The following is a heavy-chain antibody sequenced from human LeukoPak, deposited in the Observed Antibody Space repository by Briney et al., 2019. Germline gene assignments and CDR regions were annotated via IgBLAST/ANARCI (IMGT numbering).Heavy chain of an antibody. CDR2: IHYSGST. D-gene: IGHD1-26*01. CDR3: ARRDPDSEGVDV. J-gene: IGHJ6*02. V-gene: IGHV4-59*01. CDR1: GGSIRSYY. Sequence: PSETLSLTCIVSGGSIRSYYWSWIRQSLGKGLEWIGYIHYSGSTNYNPSLKSRVAISVDTSKNQFSLNLNSVTAADTAIYYCARRDPDSEGVDVWGQGTTVTVSS.